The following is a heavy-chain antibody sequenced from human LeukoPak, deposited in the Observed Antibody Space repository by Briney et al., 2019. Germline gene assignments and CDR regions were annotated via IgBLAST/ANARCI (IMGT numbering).Heavy chain of an antibody. CDR3: ARVDIYGDPTYFDY. J-gene: IGHJ4*02. Sequence: ASVKVSCKASGYTFTRYYIHWVRQAPGQGLEWMGIINPSGGGTNYAQKFQGRVTMTRDTSTSTVYMELSSLRSEDTAVYYCARVDIYGDPTYFDYWGQGTLVTVSS. D-gene: IGHD4-17*01. V-gene: IGHV1-46*03. CDR2: INPSGGGT. CDR1: GYTFTRYY.